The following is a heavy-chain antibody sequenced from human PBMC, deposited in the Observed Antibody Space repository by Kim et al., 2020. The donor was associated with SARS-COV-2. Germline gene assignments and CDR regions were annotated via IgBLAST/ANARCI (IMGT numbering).Heavy chain of an antibody. CDR1: GFTFSSYV. J-gene: IGHJ3*02. CDR3: ARDPERSSSWYDAFDI. V-gene: IGHV3-30-3*01. Sequence: GGSLRLSCAASGFTFSSYVMHWVRQAPGKGLEWVAVISYDGSNKYYADSVKGRFTISRDNSKNTLYLQMNSLRAEDTAVYYCARDPERSSSWYDAFDIWG. D-gene: IGHD6-13*01. CDR2: ISYDGSNK.